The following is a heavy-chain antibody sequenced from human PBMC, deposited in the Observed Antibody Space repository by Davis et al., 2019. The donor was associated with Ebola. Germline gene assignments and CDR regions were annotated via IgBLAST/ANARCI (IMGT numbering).Heavy chain of an antibody. J-gene: IGHJ6*02. Sequence: AASVKVSCKASGGTFSSYAISWVRQAPGQGLEWMGRIIPILGIANYAQKFQGRVTMTTDTSTSTAYMELRSLRSDDTAVYYCARVPGYSYGYYYYYYGMDVWGQGTTVTVSS. D-gene: IGHD5-18*01. V-gene: IGHV1-69*04. CDR3: ARVPGYSYGYYYYYYGMDV. CDR2: IIPILGIA. CDR1: GGTFSSYA.